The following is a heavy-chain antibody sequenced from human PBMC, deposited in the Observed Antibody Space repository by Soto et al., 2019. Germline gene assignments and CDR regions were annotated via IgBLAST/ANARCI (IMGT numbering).Heavy chain of an antibody. CDR1: GGSISSGGYY. Sequence: SETLSLTCTVSGGSISSGGYYWSWIRQHPGKGLEWIGYIYYSGSTNYNPSLKSRVTISVDTSKNQFSLKLSSVTAADTAVYYCARHLTSNYDILTGYYRYYYYYMDVWGKGTTVTVSS. D-gene: IGHD3-9*01. V-gene: IGHV4-31*03. CDR2: IYYSGST. J-gene: IGHJ6*03. CDR3: ARHLTSNYDILTGYYRYYYYYMDV.